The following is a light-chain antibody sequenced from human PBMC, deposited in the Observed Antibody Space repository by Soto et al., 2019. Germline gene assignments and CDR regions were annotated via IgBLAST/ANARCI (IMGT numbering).Light chain of an antibody. Sequence: DLQMTQSPSSLSASVGDRVTITCRASQSISRYLNWYQQKPGKAPNLLIYAASSLQSGVPSRFSGSGSGTDFTLTISSLQPEDFATYYCQQSYSTPPWTFGQGTKVEIK. V-gene: IGKV1-39*01. CDR3: QQSYSTPPWT. CDR2: AAS. CDR1: QSISRY. J-gene: IGKJ1*01.